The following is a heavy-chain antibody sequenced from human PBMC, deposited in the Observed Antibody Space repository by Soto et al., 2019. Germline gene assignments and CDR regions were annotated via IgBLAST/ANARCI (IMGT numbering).Heavy chain of an antibody. Sequence: EVQLVESGGGLVKPGGCLRLSCAASGFTFTSHSMNWVRQAPGKGLEWVSSIHFRGSSMFYADSVKGRFTISRDTAENSLYLQMNSLRAEDTAIYYCAREVWTGSAGIDSWGQGTLVTVSS. J-gene: IGHJ4*02. D-gene: IGHD3-3*01. CDR3: AREVWTGSAGIDS. CDR2: IHFRGSSM. CDR1: GFTFTSHS. V-gene: IGHV3-21*01.